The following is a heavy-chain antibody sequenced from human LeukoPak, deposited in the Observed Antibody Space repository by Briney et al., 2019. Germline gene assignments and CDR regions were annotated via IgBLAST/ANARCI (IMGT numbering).Heavy chain of an antibody. CDR3: ARDPDYGGGFDY. CDR1: GFPFSGYW. CDR2: ISSTSSTI. D-gene: IGHD4-17*01. J-gene: IGHJ4*02. V-gene: IGHV3-48*01. Sequence: TGGSLRLXCAASGFPFSGYWMDRVRQAPGKGVEWVSYISSTSSTIYYADSVKGRFTISRDNARNSLYLQMNSLWAEDTAVYYCARDPDYGGGFDYWGQGTLVTVSS.